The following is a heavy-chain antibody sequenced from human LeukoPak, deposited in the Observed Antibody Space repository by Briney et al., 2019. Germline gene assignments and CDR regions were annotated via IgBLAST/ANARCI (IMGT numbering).Heavy chain of an antibody. Sequence: ASVKVSCKASGYTFTSYYMHWVRQAPGQGLEWMGIINPSGGSTSYAQKFQGRVTMTRDTSTSTVYMELSRLRSDDTAVYYCASSPSEGDAFDIWGQGTMVTVSS. J-gene: IGHJ3*02. V-gene: IGHV1-46*01. CDR2: INPSGGST. CDR3: ASSPSEGDAFDI. CDR1: GYTFTSYY.